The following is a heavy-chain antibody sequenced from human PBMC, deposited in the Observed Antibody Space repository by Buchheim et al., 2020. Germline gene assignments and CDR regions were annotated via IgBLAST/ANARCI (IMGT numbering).Heavy chain of an antibody. Sequence: EVGLLESGGSLAQPGGSLILSCAASGFTFTSYLMMWVRQGPGKGLECVSTINGRGDNTYYADSVKGRLIISRDTSRNTKYLRMDSLRVEDTAIYYCAKVGSSAYFFESWGRGTL. V-gene: IGHV3-23*01. CDR1: GFTFTSYL. CDR3: AKVGSSAYFFES. CDR2: INGRGDNT. J-gene: IGHJ4*02.